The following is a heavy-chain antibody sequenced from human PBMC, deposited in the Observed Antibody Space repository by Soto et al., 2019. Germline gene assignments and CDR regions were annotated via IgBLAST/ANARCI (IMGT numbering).Heavy chain of an antibody. Sequence: SGPTLVNPTQTLTLTCTFSGFSLSTSGVGVGWIRQPPGKALEWLALIYWNDDKRYSPSLKSRLTITKDTSTNQVVLTMTNMDPLDTATYYCAHLYYDFWSGYAPKNDWFDPWGQGTLVTVSS. CDR2: IYWNDDK. J-gene: IGHJ5*02. V-gene: IGHV2-5*01. D-gene: IGHD3-3*01. CDR3: AHLYYDFWSGYAPKNDWFDP. CDR1: GFSLSTSGVG.